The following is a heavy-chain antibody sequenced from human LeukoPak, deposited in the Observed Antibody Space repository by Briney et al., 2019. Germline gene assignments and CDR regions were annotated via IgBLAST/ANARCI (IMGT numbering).Heavy chain of an antibody. V-gene: IGHV1-2*02. CDR1: GYTFTDYY. Sequence: ASVKVSCKTSGYTFTDYYLHWVRQAPGQGRQWMGWINPKSGATNYAQNFQGRVTMTGDTSLSTAYVELSRVTPDDTAVYYCARGRDGDYWGQGTLVTVS. D-gene: IGHD5-24*01. CDR2: INPKSGAT. CDR3: ARGRDGDY. J-gene: IGHJ4*02.